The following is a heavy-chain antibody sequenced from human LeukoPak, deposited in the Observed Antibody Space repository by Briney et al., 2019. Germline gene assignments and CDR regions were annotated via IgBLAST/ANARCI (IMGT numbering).Heavy chain of an antibody. V-gene: IGHV4-59*01. CDR2: IYYSGST. CDR1: GGSISSYY. Sequence: PSETLSLTCTVSGGSISSYYWSWIRQPPGKGLEWIGYIYYSGSTNYNPSLKSRVTISVDTSKNQFSLKLSSVTAADTAVYYCASGIAAAGGYFDYWGQGTLVTVSS. CDR3: ASGIAAAGGYFDY. D-gene: IGHD6-13*01. J-gene: IGHJ4*02.